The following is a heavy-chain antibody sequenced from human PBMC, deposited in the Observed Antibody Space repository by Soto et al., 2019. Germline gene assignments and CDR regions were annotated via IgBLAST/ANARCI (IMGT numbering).Heavy chain of an antibody. CDR2: IDPSDSYT. V-gene: IGHV5-10-1*01. D-gene: IGHD3-22*01. CDR3: ARHKSRYYYDSSGATYGMDV. J-gene: IGHJ6*02. Sequence: GESLKISCKGSGYSFTSYWIGWVRQMPGKGLEWMGRIDPSDSYTNYSPSFQGHVTISADKSISTAYLQWSSLKASDTAMYYCARHKSRYYYDSSGATYGMDVWGQGTTVTVSS. CDR1: GYSFTSYW.